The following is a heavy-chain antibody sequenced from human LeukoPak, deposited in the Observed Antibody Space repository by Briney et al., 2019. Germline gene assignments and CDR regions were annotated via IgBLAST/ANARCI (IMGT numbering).Heavy chain of an antibody. CDR1: GGSTSSGGYS. J-gene: IGHJ4*02. Sequence: SETLSLTCAVSGGSTSSGGYSWSWIRQPPGKGLEWIGYIYHSGSTYYNPSLKSRVTISVDRSKNQFSLKLSSVTAADTAVYYCARAIKFGKELDYWGQGTLVTVSS. CDR2: IYHSGST. D-gene: IGHD5-12*01. V-gene: IGHV4-30-2*01. CDR3: ARAIKFGKELDY.